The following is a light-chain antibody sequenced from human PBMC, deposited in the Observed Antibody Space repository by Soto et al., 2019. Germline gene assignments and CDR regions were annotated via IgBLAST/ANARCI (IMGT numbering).Light chain of an antibody. CDR1: SSDIGYYTY. CDR2: EVS. V-gene: IGLV2-14*01. J-gene: IGLJ2*01. Sequence: QSVLTQPASVSGSPGQSITISCTGTSSDIGYYTYVSWYQQNPGKAPKLIIYEVSNRPSGVSNRFSGSKSGNTASLTISGLQAEDEADYFCSSYTTSSTLVFGGGTKLTV. CDR3: SSYTTSSTLV.